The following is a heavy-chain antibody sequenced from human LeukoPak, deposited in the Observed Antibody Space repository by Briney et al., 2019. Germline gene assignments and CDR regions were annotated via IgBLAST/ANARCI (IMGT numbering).Heavy chain of an antibody. CDR1: GGSISSYY. D-gene: IGHD3-3*01. CDR2: MYYSGST. Sequence: SETLSLTCTVSGGSISSYYWSLIRQPPGKGLEWIGYMYYSGSTNYNPSLKSRVTISVDTSKNQFSLKLSSVTAAGTAVYYCAREGYYDFWSGYPYGMDVWGQGTTVTVSS. CDR3: AREGYYDFWSGYPYGMDV. J-gene: IGHJ6*02. V-gene: IGHV4-59*01.